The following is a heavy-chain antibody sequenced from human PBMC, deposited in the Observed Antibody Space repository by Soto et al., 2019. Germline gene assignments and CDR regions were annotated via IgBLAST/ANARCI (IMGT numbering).Heavy chain of an antibody. Sequence: QVQLVESGGGVVQPGRSLRLSCVASGFTFSSSAMNWVRQAPGKGLEWVAIISYDGSTKYYADSVRGRFTISRDNSKNTLYVQMNSLKTVDTALYHCAKHQLSTVITSAHFDSWGQGTMVTVSS. CDR3: AKHQLSTVITSAHFDS. V-gene: IGHV3-30-3*02. CDR1: GFTFSSSA. D-gene: IGHD3-10*01. J-gene: IGHJ5*01. CDR2: ISYDGSTK.